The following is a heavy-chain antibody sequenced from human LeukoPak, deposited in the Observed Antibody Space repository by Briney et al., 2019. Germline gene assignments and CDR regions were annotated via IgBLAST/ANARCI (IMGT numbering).Heavy chain of an antibody. V-gene: IGHV4-59*06. CDR1: GGSISSHY. CDR2: IYYSGST. Sequence: PSETLSLTCTVSGGSISSHYWSWIRQPPGKGLEWIGYIYYSGSTYYNPSLKSRVTISVDTSKNQFSLKLSSVTAADTAVYYCARDVGSTMVRGVILNWFDPWGQGTMVTVSS. D-gene: IGHD3-10*01. J-gene: IGHJ3*01. CDR3: ARDVGSTMVRGVILNWFDP.